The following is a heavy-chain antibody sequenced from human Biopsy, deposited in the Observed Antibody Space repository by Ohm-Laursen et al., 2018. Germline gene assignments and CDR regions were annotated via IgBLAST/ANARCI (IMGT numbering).Heavy chain of an antibody. J-gene: IGHJ6*02. Sequence: ASVKVSCKPSGYTFPNFGISWVRQAPGRGLEWMGWISPYSSNGDYEKNFHGRVTLTADTSTSTVYMELRSLRSEDTAVYYCTSLWGRESDYYYSDMDVWGQGTTVTVSS. CDR2: ISPYSSNG. V-gene: IGHV1-18*01. CDR3: TSLWGRESDYYYSDMDV. D-gene: IGHD7-27*01. CDR1: GYTFPNFG.